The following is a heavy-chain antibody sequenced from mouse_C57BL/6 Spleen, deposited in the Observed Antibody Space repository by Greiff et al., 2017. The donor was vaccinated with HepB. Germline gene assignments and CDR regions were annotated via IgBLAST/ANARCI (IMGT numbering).Heavy chain of an antibody. Sequence: VQLQQSGTELVKPGASVKLSCKASGYTFTSYWMHWVKQRPGQGLEWIGNINPSNGGTNYNEKFKSKATLTVDISSSTAYMQLSSLTSEDSAVYYCARERPGRAWFAYWGQGTLVTVSA. J-gene: IGHJ3*01. V-gene: IGHV1-53*01. CDR3: ARERPGRAWFAY. CDR1: GYTFTSYW. CDR2: INPSNGGT. D-gene: IGHD1-1*01.